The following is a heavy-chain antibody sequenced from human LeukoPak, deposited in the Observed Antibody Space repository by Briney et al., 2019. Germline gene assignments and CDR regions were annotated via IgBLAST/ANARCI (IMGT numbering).Heavy chain of an antibody. V-gene: IGHV4-39*01. CDR2: IYYSGST. CDR3: AREVAASSWSY. CDR1: GGSISSNRYY. D-gene: IGHD6-13*01. J-gene: IGHJ4*02. Sequence: PSETLSPTCSVSGGSISSNRYYWGWIRQPPGKGLEWVGSIYYSGSTYYNPSLKSRVTISVDTSKKQFSLKLNSVTAADTAVYYCAREVAASSWSYWGQGTLVTVSS.